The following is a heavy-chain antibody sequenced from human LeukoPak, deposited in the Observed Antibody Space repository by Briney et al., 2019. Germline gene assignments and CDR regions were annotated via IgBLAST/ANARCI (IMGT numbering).Heavy chain of an antibody. CDR2: ISGSGGTP. CDR3: AKFEGATIPGWFNDY. D-gene: IGHD6-19*01. V-gene: IGHV3-23*01. CDR1: GFTFSTSG. Sequence: GGSLRLSYAASGFTFSTSGMTWVRQAPGKGLDWVSIISGSGGTPYYTDSVKGRFTISRDNSKNTLYLQMNSLRTEDTAVYFCAKFEGATIPGWFNDYWSQGILVTVSS. J-gene: IGHJ4*02.